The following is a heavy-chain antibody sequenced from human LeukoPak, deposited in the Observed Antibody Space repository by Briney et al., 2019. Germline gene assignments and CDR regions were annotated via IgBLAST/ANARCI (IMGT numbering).Heavy chain of an antibody. D-gene: IGHD2-2*02. J-gene: IGHJ5*02. Sequence: PSETLSLTCTVSGGSISSGDYYWSWIRQHPGKGLEWIGYIYYSGSTYYNPSLKSRVTVSVDTSKNQFSLKLSSVTAADTAVYYCARAGRYCSSTSCYTNWFDPWGQGTLVTVSS. CDR1: GGSISSGDYY. V-gene: IGHV4-31*03. CDR3: ARAGRYCSSTSCYTNWFDP. CDR2: IYYSGST.